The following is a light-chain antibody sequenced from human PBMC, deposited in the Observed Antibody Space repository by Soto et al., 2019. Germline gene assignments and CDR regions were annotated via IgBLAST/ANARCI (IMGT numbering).Light chain of an antibody. CDR1: QGISSA. V-gene: IGKV1-13*02. Sequence: ALQLTQSPSSLSASVGDRVTITCRASQGISSALAWYQQKPGKAPKLLIYDASSLESGVPSRFSGSGSGTEFTLTISSLQPEDFATYYCQQFNSYPSFGPGTKVDIK. J-gene: IGKJ3*01. CDR3: QQFNSYPS. CDR2: DAS.